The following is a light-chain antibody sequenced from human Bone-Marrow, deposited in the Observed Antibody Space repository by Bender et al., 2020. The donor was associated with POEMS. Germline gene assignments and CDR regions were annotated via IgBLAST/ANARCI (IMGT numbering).Light chain of an antibody. Sequence: QSVLTQPPSASGTPGQRVTISCSGSSSNIGTNPVNWYQQLPGTAPKLLIYINNQRPSGVPDRFSGSKSGTSASLAISGLQSADEADYYCAAWEDRLNGWVFGGGTKLTVL. CDR3: AAWEDRLNGWV. CDR2: INN. CDR1: SSNIGTNP. V-gene: IGLV1-44*01. J-gene: IGLJ3*02.